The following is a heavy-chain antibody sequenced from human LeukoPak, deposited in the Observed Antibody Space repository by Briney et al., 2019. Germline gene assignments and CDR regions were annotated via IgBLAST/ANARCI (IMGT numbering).Heavy chain of an antibody. CDR1: GYPFTSKG. CDR3: ARDGSSSWYNYYGMDV. D-gene: IGHD6-13*01. CDR2: ISAYNGNT. J-gene: IGHJ6*02. Sequence: ASAKFSCNAAGYPFTSKGISWGRQPPGQGHKWMGWISAYNGNTNYAQKLQGRVTMTTDTSTSTAYMELRSLRSDDTAVYYCARDGSSSWYNYYGMDVWGQGTTVTVSS. V-gene: IGHV1-18*01.